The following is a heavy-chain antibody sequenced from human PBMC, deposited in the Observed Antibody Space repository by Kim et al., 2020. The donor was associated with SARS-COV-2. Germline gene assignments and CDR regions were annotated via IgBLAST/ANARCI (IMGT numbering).Heavy chain of an antibody. CDR3: ARDSYWFGESWGFDP. J-gene: IGHJ5*02. CDR1: GGSISSYY. CDR2: IYYSGST. Sequence: SETLSLTCTVSGGSISSYYWSWIRQPPGKGLEWIGYIYYSGSTNYNPSLKSRVTISVDTSKNQFSLKLSSVTAADTAVYYCARDSYWFGESWGFDPWGQGTLVTVSS. V-gene: IGHV4-59*13. D-gene: IGHD3-10*01.